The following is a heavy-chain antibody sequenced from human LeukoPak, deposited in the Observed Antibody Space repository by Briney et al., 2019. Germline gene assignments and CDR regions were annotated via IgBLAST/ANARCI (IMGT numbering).Heavy chain of an antibody. CDR2: IYSDNIA. V-gene: IGHV3-66*01. J-gene: IGHJ4*02. CDR3: ARDVRYFDWPWGYFDY. D-gene: IGHD3-9*01. CDR1: GFTVSSNY. Sequence: GGSLRLSCAASGFTVSSNYMSWVRQAPGKGLEWVSVIYSDNIAYYADSVKGRFTISRNNSKNTLYLQMNSLRAEDTAVYYCARDVRYFDWPWGYFDYWGQGTLVTVSS.